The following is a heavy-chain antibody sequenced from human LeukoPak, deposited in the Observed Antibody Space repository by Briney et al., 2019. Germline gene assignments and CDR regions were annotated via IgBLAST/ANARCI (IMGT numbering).Heavy chain of an antibody. V-gene: IGHV3-15*01. CDR2: IKSKTDGRTT. J-gene: IGHJ4*02. Sequence: GGSLRLSCAASGFTFSNAWMSWVRQAPGKGLEWVGRIKSKTDGRTTDYAAPVKGRFTISRDDSKNTLYLQMNSLKTEDTAVYYCANGWAFDYWGQGTLVTVSS. D-gene: IGHD6-19*01. CDR3: ANGWAFDY. CDR1: GFTFSNAW.